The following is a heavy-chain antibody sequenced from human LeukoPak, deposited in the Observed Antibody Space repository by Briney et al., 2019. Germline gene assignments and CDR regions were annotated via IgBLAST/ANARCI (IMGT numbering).Heavy chain of an antibody. CDR1: GGSISSYY. V-gene: IGHV4-59*08. CDR2: IYYSGST. D-gene: IGHD6-13*01. J-gene: IGHJ5*02. Sequence: KPSETLSLTCTVSGGSISSYYWSWIRQPPGKGLEWIGYIYYSGSTNYNPSLKSRVTISVDTSKNQFSLKLSSVTAADTAVYYCARLSGNRELASIAAAGRRSWFDPWGQGTLVTVSS. CDR3: ARLSGNRELASIAAAGRRSWFDP.